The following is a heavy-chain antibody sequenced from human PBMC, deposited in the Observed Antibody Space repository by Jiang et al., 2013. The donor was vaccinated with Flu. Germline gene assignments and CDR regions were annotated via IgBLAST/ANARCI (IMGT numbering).Heavy chain of an antibody. J-gene: IGHJ4*02. Sequence: SGSGLVKPSETLSLTCTVSGGSISSYYWSWIRQPPGKGLEWIGYIYYSGSTNYNPSLKSRVTISVDTSKNQFSLKLSSVTAADTAVYYCARGKGLVPYYFDYWGQGTLVTVSS. CDR1: GGSISSYY. D-gene: IGHD6-19*01. CDR2: IYYSGST. V-gene: IGHV4-59*01. CDR3: ARGKGLVPYYFDY.